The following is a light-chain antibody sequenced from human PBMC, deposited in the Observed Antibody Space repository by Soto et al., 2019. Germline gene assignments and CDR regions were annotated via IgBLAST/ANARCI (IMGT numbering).Light chain of an antibody. Sequence: DIQMTQSQSSLFPSEGARVPITSREIQRISSYLNWYQQKPGKAPKLLIYAASSLQSGVPSRFSGSGSGTDFTLTISSLQPEDFATYYCQQSYSTPRTFGQGTKVEIK. CDR3: QQSYSTPRT. J-gene: IGKJ1*01. CDR1: QRISSY. CDR2: AAS. V-gene: IGKV1-39*01.